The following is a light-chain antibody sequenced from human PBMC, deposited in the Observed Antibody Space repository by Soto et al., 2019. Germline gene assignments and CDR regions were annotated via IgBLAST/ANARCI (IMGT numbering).Light chain of an antibody. CDR1: QSVSSDY. V-gene: IGKV3-20*01. J-gene: IGKJ4*01. CDR3: QQCGNTPVT. CDR2: GAS. Sequence: EIVLTQSPGTLSLSPGERATLSCRASQSVSSDYLAWYQQKPGQAPRLLIFGASSRATGIPDRFSASGSGTEFTLTISRLDPEDFAVYYCQQCGNTPVTFGGGTKVEIK.